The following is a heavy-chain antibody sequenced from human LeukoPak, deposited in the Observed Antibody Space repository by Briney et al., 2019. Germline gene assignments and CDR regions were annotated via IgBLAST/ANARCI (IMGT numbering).Heavy chain of an antibody. J-gene: IGHJ4*02. CDR2: FYYSGST. V-gene: IGHV4-39*07. D-gene: IGHD6-13*01. CDR1: GGSISSGSFY. Sequence: SETLSLTCTVSGGSISSGSFYWGWIRQPPGKGLEWIGSFYYSGSTYYNPSFESRVSISVDTSKNQFSLKLTSVTAADAAVYYCARDNQQLAFYFWGQGTLVTVSS. CDR3: ARDNQQLAFYF.